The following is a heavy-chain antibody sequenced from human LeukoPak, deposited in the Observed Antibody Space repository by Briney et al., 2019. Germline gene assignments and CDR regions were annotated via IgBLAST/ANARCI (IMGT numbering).Heavy chain of an antibody. D-gene: IGHD3-3*01. CDR2: IHHSGTT. V-gene: IGHV4-38-2*02. CDR3: ARVLAVFGVVIPRYYFDY. CDR1: YY. J-gene: IGHJ4*02. Sequence: YYXGWIRQPPGKGLEXIGNIHHSGTTYQNPSLKSRVTISVDTSKNQFSLKLSSVTAADTAVYYCARVLAVFGVVIPRYYFDYWGQGTLVTVSS.